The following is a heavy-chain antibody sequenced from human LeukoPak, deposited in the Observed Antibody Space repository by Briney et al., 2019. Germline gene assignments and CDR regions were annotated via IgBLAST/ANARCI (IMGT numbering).Heavy chain of an antibody. CDR2: ISYDGSNK. Sequence: GGSLRLSCAASGFTFSSYAMPWVRQAPGKGLEWVAVISYDGSNKYYADSVKGRFTISRDNSKNTLYLQMNSLRVEDTAVYYCARESGSRGDFDYWGQGTLVTVSS. D-gene: IGHD1-26*01. CDR1: GFTFSSYA. V-gene: IGHV3-30-3*01. J-gene: IGHJ4*02. CDR3: ARESGSRGDFDY.